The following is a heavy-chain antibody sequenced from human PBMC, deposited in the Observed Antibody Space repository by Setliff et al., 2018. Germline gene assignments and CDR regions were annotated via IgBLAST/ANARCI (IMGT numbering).Heavy chain of an antibody. D-gene: IGHD6-6*01. CDR3: AREGVDRRSSTDYRYYMDV. CDR2: IIPSFGTT. CDR1: GGTFSSFG. J-gene: IGHJ6*03. V-gene: IGHV1-69*05. Sequence: GASVKVSCKASGGTFSSFGISWVRQAPGQGLEWMGGIIPSFGTTNYAQEFQGRVTITTDESANTAYMELSSLGSGDTAVYYCAREGVDRRSSTDYRYYMDVWGKGTTVTVSS.